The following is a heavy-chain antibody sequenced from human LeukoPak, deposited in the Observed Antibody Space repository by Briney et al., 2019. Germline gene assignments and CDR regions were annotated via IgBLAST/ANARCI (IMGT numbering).Heavy chain of an antibody. V-gene: IGHV3-9*03. CDR2: ISWNSGSI. CDR3: AKDIGGSIAVVGFDY. J-gene: IGHJ4*02. D-gene: IGHD6-19*01. CDR1: GFTFDDYA. Sequence: GRSMRLSCAAAGFTFDDYAMHWVRQAAGKGLGWVSGISWNSGSIGYADSVKGRFTISRDNAKNSLYLQMNSLRAEDMALYYCAKDIGGSIAVVGFDYWGQGTLVTVPS.